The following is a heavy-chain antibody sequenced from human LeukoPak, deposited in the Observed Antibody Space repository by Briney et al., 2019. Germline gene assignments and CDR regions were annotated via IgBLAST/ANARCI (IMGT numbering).Heavy chain of an antibody. D-gene: IGHD3-10*01. CDR2: ISGGGGTI. CDR1: GFTFSDYE. CDR3: VRDRYYGSGIWDY. Sequence: TGGSLRLSCAASGFTFSDYEMNWVRQAPGKGLEWVSYISGGGGTIYYADSLKGRFTVSRDNAKNSLSLQMDSLRAEDTAIYYCVRDRYYGSGIWDYWGQGTLVTVSS. V-gene: IGHV3-48*03. J-gene: IGHJ4*02.